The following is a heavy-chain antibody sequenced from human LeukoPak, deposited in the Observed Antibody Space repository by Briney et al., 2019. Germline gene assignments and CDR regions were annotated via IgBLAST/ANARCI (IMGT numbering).Heavy chain of an antibody. V-gene: IGHV4-4*02. CDR2: VYHSGRGNK. J-gene: IGHJ4*02. CDR3: ARDNPRTTGYSSGSTFDF. Sequence: PSETLSLTCAVSGVSLSTTNCGVWLRQPPGKGLEWIGEVYHSGRGNKNYNPSLKSRATISIDTSKNQFSLNLRSLTAADTAVYFCARDNPRTTGYSSGSTFDFWGQGILVTVSS. CDR1: GVSLSTTNC. D-gene: IGHD6-19*01.